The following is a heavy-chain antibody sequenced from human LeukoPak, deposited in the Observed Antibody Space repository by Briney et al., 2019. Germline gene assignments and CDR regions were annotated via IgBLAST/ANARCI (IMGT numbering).Heavy chain of an antibody. CDR2: IYYSGST. CDR1: GGSISSSSYY. J-gene: IGHJ5*02. Sequence: PSETLSLTCTVSGGSISSSSYYWGWIRQPPGKGLEWIGSIYYSGSTNYNPSLKSRVTISVDTSKNQFSLKLSSVTAADTAVYYCARRVDSGYYYAGDGFDPWGQGTLVTVSS. D-gene: IGHD3-22*01. CDR3: ARRVDSGYYYAGDGFDP. V-gene: IGHV4-39*07.